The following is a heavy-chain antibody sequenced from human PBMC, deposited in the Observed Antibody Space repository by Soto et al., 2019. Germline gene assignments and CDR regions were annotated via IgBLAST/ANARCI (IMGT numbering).Heavy chain of an antibody. V-gene: IGHV5-51*01. D-gene: IGHD2-15*01. J-gene: IGHJ4*02. Sequence: GESLKISCKGSGCSFSNYWIGWVRQMPGKGLEWMGIIYPGDSDTRYSPSFQGQVTISADKSTNTAYLQWSSLKASDTAMYYCATLASGGKPIDYWGQGTLVTVSS. CDR3: ATLASGGKPIDY. CDR2: IYPGDSDT. CDR1: GCSFSNYW.